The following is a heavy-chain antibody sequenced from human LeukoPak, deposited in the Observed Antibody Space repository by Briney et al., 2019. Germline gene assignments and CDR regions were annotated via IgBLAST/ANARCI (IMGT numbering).Heavy chain of an antibody. CDR3: ARHPSPGYHTADAFDV. D-gene: IGHD3-3*01. Sequence: SETLSLTCTVSGGSISSYYWSWIRQPPGKGLEWIGYIYASGSTNYNPSLKSRVTISVDTSKNLFSLRLSSVTAADTAVYYCARHPSPGYHTADAFDVWGQGRTVTVSS. CDR2: IYASGST. CDR1: GGSISSYY. J-gene: IGHJ3*01. V-gene: IGHV4-4*09.